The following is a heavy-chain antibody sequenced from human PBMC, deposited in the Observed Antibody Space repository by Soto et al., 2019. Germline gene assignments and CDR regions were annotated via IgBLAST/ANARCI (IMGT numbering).Heavy chain of an antibody. CDR3: ARQAPYCSSTSCREDYMDV. V-gene: IGHV1-69*02. CDR1: GGTFSSYT. J-gene: IGHJ6*03. CDR2: IIPILGIA. D-gene: IGHD2-2*01. Sequence: GASVKVSCKASGGTFSSYTISWVRQAPGQGLEWMGRIIPILGIANYAQKFQSRVTITADKSTSTAYMELSSLRSEDTAVYYCARQAPYCSSTSCREDYMDVWGKGTTVTVSS.